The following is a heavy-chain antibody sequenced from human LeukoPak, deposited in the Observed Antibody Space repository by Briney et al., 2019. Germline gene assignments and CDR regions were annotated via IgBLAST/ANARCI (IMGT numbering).Heavy chain of an antibody. V-gene: IGHV1-18*01. D-gene: IGHD3-3*01. CDR1: GYTFTSYG. J-gene: IGHJ4*02. CDR2: ISAYNGNT. Sequence: ASVKVSCKASGYTFTSYGISWVRQAPGRGLEWMGWISAYNGNTNYAQKLQGRVTMTTDTSTSTAYMELRSLRSDDTAVYYCARSAPYYDFWSGPDYWGQGTLVTVSS. CDR3: ARSAPYYDFWSGPDY.